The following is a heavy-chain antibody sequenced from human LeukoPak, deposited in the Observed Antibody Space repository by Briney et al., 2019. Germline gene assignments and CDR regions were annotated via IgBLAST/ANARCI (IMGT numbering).Heavy chain of an antibody. CDR3: ARDWEAAAYPKYYYGMDV. D-gene: IGHD6-13*01. V-gene: IGHV3-23*01. Sequence: GGSLRLSCAASGFTFSSYAMSWVRQAPGKGLEWVSAISGSGGSTYYADSVKGRFTISRDNAKNSLYLQMNSLRAEDTAVYYCARDWEAAAYPKYYYGMDVWGQGTTVTVSS. CDR2: ISGSGGST. J-gene: IGHJ6*02. CDR1: GFTFSSYA.